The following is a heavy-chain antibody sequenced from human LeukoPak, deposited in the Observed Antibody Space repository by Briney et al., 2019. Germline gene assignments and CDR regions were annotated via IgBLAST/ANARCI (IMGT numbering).Heavy chain of an antibody. V-gene: IGHV3-7*01. CDR3: ARDASATREHCSSTSCRGKLDP. CDR2: IKQDGSEK. D-gene: IGHD2-2*01. Sequence: GGSLRLSCAAFSSYWMAWVRQAPWKGLEWVANIKQDGSEKYYVDSVKGRFTISRDNAKNSLFLQMNSLRAEDTAVYYCARDASATREHCSSTSCRGKLDPWGQGTLVTVSS. J-gene: IGHJ5*02. CDR1: SSYW.